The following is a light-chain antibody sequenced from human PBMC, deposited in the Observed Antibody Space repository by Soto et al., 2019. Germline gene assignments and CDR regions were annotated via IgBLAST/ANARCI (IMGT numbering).Light chain of an antibody. CDR2: NVS. V-gene: IGLV2-14*01. CDR1: SSDIGAHTY. J-gene: IGLJ2*01. Sequence: QSALTQPASVSGSPGQSITISCTGTSSDIGAHTYVSWFQQHPGKVPKVIIYNVSTRPSGISDRFSGSKSGNTASLTISGLQAEDEADSYCSSYAGGFVVFGGGTKLTVL. CDR3: SSYAGGFVV.